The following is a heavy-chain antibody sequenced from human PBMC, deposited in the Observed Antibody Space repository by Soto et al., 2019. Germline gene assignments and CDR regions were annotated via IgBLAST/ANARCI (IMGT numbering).Heavy chain of an antibody. Sequence: PSDTLYLTFAVSGGSISSVGYSWTWIRQPPGKGLEWIGYIYHSGSTDYNPSLKSRVPISVDSSKNHFSLKLSSVTAADTAGYYCAWTKNYYGSEGNYDYWGQGTLVTVSS. CDR1: GGSISSVGYS. CDR2: IYHSGST. D-gene: IGHD3-10*01. CDR3: AWTKNYYGSEGNYDY. J-gene: IGHJ4*02. V-gene: IGHV4-30-2*01.